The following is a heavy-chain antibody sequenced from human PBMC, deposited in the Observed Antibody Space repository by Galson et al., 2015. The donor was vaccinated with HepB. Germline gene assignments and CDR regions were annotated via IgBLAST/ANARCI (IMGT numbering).Heavy chain of an antibody. CDR1: GYSFNNYA. CDR3: ARDLAAETTDAFDV. J-gene: IGHJ3*01. V-gene: IGHV1-18*01. Sequence: SVKVSCKASGYSFNNYAITWVRQAPGQGLQWMGWISGYNGRAMYAQEFQGRVTLTIDTSTTTASMEVNRLTSDDTAMYYCARDLAAETTDAFDVWGQGTMVPVSS. D-gene: IGHD6-13*01. CDR2: ISGYNGRA.